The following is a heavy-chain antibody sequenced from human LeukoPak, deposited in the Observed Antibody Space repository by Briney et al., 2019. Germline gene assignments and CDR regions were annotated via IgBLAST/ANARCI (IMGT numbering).Heavy chain of an antibody. Sequence: GGSLRLSCATSGFTVSSNYMSWVRQAPGKGLEWVSVIYSGGSTYYADSVKGRFTISRDNAKNSLYLQMNSLRAEDTAVYYCARDPIAAQGHHAFDIWGQGTMVTVSS. D-gene: IGHD6-13*01. CDR2: IYSGGST. CDR3: ARDPIAAQGHHAFDI. J-gene: IGHJ3*02. CDR1: GFTVSSNY. V-gene: IGHV3-66*01.